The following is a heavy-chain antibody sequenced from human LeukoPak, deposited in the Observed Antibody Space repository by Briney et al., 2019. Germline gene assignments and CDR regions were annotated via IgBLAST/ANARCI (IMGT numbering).Heavy chain of an antibody. D-gene: IGHD5-18*01. CDR1: GGSISSYY. CDR2: IYYSGST. CDR3: ARHRYSYGAYYFDY. Sequence: SETLSLTRTVSGGSISSYYWSWLPQPPGKGLEWFGYIYYSGSTNYNPSLKSRVTISVDTSKNQFSLKLSSVTAADTAVYYYARHRYSYGAYYFDYWGQGTLVTVSS. V-gene: IGHV4-59*08. J-gene: IGHJ4*02.